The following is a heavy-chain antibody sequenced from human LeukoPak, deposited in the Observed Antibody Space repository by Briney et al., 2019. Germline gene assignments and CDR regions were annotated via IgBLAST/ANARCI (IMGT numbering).Heavy chain of an antibody. CDR3: TRLGDYFDSGDY. CDR2: IRTKGDSYAT. CDR1: GFTLSGSA. J-gene: IGHJ4*01. Sequence: PGGSLRLSCAASGFTLSGSAVYWVRQASGKGLEWVGRIRTKGDSYATAYSTSVRGRFTISRDDSKNTAYLQMNSLRSEDTAVYYCTRLGDYFDSGDYWGHGTLVTVSS. D-gene: IGHD3-22*01. V-gene: IGHV3-73*01.